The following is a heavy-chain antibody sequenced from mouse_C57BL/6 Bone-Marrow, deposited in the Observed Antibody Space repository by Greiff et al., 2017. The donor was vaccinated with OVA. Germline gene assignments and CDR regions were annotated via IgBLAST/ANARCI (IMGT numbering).Heavy chain of an antibody. J-gene: IGHJ3*01. CDR1: GYTFTDYE. Sequence: LVESGAELVRPGASVTLSCKASGYTFTDYEMHWVKQTPVHGLEWIGAIDPETGGTAYNQKFKGKAILTADTSSSPAYMELRSLTSEDSAFYYGTRSDDGYYRYWFAYWGQGTLVTVSA. CDR3: TRSDDGYYRYWFAY. V-gene: IGHV1-15*01. D-gene: IGHD2-3*01. CDR2: IDPETGGT.